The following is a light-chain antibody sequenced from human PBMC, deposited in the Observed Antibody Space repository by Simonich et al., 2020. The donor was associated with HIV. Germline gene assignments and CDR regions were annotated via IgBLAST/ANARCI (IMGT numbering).Light chain of an antibody. CDR3: AAWDDSLSGPGV. V-gene: IGLV1-47*01. J-gene: IGLJ3*02. CDR1: SPNIGSNY. Sequence: QSVLTQPPSASGTPGQRVTISCSGSSPNIGSNYVYWYQQLPGPAPKLLIYRNTQRPSGVPDRFSGSKSDTSASLAISGLRSEDEAYYYCAAWDDSLSGPGVFGGGTKLTVL. CDR2: RNT.